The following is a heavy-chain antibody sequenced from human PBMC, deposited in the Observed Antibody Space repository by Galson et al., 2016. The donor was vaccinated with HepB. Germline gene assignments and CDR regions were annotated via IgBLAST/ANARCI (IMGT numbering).Heavy chain of an antibody. Sequence: SLRLSCAASGFTVSSNYMNWVRQPPGMGLQGVSVIYSGGFPYYADSLKGRFTISRHNSKNTLYLQMNSLRAEDTAVYYCARGRWQLDWGQGTLVTVSS. CDR1: GFTVSSNY. D-gene: IGHD6-13*01. V-gene: IGHV3-53*04. CDR2: IYSGGFP. CDR3: ARGRWQLD. J-gene: IGHJ4*02.